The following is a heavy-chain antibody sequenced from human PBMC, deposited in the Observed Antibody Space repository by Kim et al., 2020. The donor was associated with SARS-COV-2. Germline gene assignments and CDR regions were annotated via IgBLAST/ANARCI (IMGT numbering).Heavy chain of an antibody. Sequence: SETLSLTCTVSGGSINSGDYYWSWVRQPPGKDLDGIGYIYDSVSTYYNPSLRSRVTITVATTKNQFSLKLSSVTAADTAVYYCARVVAAQESFQHWGEGTLVTVSS. D-gene: IGHD6-13*01. V-gene: IGHV4-30-4*01. CDR2: IYDSVST. J-gene: IGHJ1*01. CDR3: ARVVAAQESFQH. CDR1: GGSINSGDYY.